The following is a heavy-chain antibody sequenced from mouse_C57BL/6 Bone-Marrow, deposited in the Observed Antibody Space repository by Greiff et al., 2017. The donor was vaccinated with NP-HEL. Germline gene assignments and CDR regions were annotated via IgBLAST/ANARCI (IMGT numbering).Heavy chain of an antibody. V-gene: IGHV1-5*01. D-gene: IGHD1-1*01. CDR1: GYTFTSYW. CDR2: IYPGNSDT. Sequence: EVHLVESGTVLARPGASVKMSCKTSGYTFTSYWMHWVKQRPGQGLEWIGAIYPGNSDTSYNQKFKGKAKLTAVTSASTAYMELSSLTNEDSAVYYCTRHGSSKYYYAMDYWGQGTSVTVSS. CDR3: TRHGSSKYYYAMDY. J-gene: IGHJ4*01.